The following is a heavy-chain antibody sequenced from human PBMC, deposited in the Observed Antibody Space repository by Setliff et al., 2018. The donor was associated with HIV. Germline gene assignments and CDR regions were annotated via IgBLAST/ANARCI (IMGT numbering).Heavy chain of an antibody. V-gene: IGHV4-34*01. CDR1: GGPLTDHY. J-gene: IGHJ4*02. CDR2: IYARGST. CDR3: ARLTTTYYYDSSAYYHPV. D-gene: IGHD3-22*01. Sequence: SETLSLTCAVHGGPLTDHYWNWIRQSPGKGLEWIGSIYARGSTYYNPFLKSRVTISVDTSKNQFSLKLSSVTAADTAVFYCARLTTTYYYDSSAYYHPVWGQGTLVTVSS.